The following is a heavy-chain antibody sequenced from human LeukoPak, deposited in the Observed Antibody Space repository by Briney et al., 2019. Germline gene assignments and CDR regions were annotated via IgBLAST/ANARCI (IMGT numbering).Heavy chain of an antibody. J-gene: IGHJ5*02. V-gene: IGHV3-33*01. CDR3: ARARSSWYLGSFDP. CDR2: IWYDGSNK. CDR1: GFTFSRYG. D-gene: IGHD6-13*01. Sequence: GRSLRLSCAASGFTFSRYGMHWVRQAPGKGLEWVAVIWYDGSNKYYADSVKGRFTISRDNSKNTLYLQMNSLRAEDTAVYYCARARSSWYLGSFDPWGQGTLVTVSS.